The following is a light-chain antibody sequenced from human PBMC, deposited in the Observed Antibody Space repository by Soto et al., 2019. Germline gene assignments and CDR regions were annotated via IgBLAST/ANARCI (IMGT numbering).Light chain of an antibody. CDR1: SSDVGGYNY. V-gene: IGLV2-14*01. CDR2: DVS. CDR3: SSYTGSNTPVV. Sequence: QSALTQPASVSGSPGQSITISCTGTSSDVGGYNYVSWYQQHPGKAPNLIIFDVSNRPSVVSNRFSGSKSGNSASLTISGLQAEDGADYYCSSYTGSNTPVVFGGGTKLTVL. J-gene: IGLJ2*01.